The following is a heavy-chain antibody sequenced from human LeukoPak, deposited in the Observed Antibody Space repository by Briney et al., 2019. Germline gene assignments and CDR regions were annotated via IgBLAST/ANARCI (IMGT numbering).Heavy chain of an antibody. D-gene: IGHD3-22*01. CDR2: IKQDGSEK. Sequence: GGSLRLSCAASGFTFSSYWMSWVRQASGKGLEWVANIKQDGSEKYYADSVKGRFTISRDNAKNSLYLQMSSLRADDTAVYYCARDRLLYYYDSGPTGHFQHWGQGTLVTVSS. V-gene: IGHV3-7*01. CDR3: ARDRLLYYYDSGPTGHFQH. J-gene: IGHJ1*01. CDR1: GFTFSSYW.